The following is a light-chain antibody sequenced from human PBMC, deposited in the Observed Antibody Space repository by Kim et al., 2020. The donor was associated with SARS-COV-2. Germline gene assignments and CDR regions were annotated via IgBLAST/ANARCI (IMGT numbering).Light chain of an antibody. CDR3: QQYLSPPPT. Sequence: DIVMTQSPDSLAVSLGERATINCKSSQSVLYSSNNKTYLAWYQQKPGQPPKLLIYWASARGSGVPDRFSGSGSGTDFTLTISSLQAEDVAVYYCQQYLSPPPTFGQGTKVDIK. CDR2: WAS. J-gene: IGKJ1*01. CDR1: QSVLYSSNNKTY. V-gene: IGKV4-1*01.